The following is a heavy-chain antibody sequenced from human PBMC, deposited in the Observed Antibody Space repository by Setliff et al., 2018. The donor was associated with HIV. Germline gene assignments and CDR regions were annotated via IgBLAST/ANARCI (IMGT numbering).Heavy chain of an antibody. CDR1: GFTFSDYY. D-gene: IGHD6-13*01. V-gene: IGHV4-4*07. Sequence: GSLRLSCAASGFTFSDYYWTWIRQPAGKGLEWIGHLHSSGDAYYGPSLKSRVAMSLDTSKNQFSLQLNSVTPEDTAVYFCARAGTTMAATGYYFDHWGQGTLVTVSS. J-gene: IGHJ4*02. CDR3: ARAGTTMAATGYYFDH. CDR2: LHSSGDA.